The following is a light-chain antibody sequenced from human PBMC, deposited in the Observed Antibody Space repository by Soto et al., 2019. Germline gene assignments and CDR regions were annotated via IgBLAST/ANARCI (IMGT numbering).Light chain of an antibody. CDR2: GAS. CDR3: QQYGSSPGYT. V-gene: IGKV3-20*01. J-gene: IGKJ2*01. CDR1: QSISSSY. Sequence: EIVLTQSPGTLSLSPGERATLSCRASQSISSSYLAWYQQKPGQATSLLIYGASSRATGIPDRFSGSGSGTDFALTISRLEPEDFAVYYCQQYGSSPGYTFGQGTKLEIK.